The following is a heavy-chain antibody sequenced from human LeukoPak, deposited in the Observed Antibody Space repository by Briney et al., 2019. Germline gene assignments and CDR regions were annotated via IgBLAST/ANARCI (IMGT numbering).Heavy chain of an antibody. CDR2: IKQDGSEK. Sequence: SGGSLRLSCAASGFTFSSYWMSWVRQAPGKGLEWVANIKQDGSEKYYVDSVKGRFTISRDNAKNSLYLQMNSLRAEDTAVYYCARDAAAGNGEPFDYWGQGTLATVSS. CDR1: GFTFSSYW. J-gene: IGHJ4*02. V-gene: IGHV3-7*03. CDR3: ARDAAAGNGEPFDY. D-gene: IGHD6-13*01.